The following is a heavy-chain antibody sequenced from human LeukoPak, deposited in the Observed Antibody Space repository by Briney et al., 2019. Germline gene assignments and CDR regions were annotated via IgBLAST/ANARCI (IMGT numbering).Heavy chain of an antibody. Sequence: ASVKVSCKASGYTFTSYYMHWVRQAPGQGLEWMGIINPSGGSTSYAQKFQGRVTMTRDMSTSTVYMELSSLRSEDTAVYYCARDGSERYCSGGSCLRYYYYYYMDVWGKGTTVTVPS. CDR1: GYTFTSYY. J-gene: IGHJ6*03. D-gene: IGHD2-15*01. V-gene: IGHV1-46*01. CDR2: INPSGGST. CDR3: ARDGSERYCSGGSCLRYYYYYYMDV.